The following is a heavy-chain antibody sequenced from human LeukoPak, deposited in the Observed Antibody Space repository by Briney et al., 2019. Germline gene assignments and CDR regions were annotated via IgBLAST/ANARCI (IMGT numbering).Heavy chain of an antibody. D-gene: IGHD3-22*01. CDR3: ARDPGAYYYDNSGYTHAEYFQH. CDR1: VGSIRSSY. Sequence: SETLSLTYTVTVGSIRSSYWTWIRQPAGTGPDPIGRIHTSGSTTSNPSLKRRVTMSVHTSMNQFSLKLSSVTAADTALYYCARDPGAYYYDNSGYTHAEYFQHWGQGILVTVSS. CDR2: IHTSGST. J-gene: IGHJ1*01. V-gene: IGHV4-4*07.